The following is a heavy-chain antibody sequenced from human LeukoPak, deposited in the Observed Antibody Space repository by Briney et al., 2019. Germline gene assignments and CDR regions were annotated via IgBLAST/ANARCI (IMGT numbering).Heavy chain of an antibody. Sequence: EASVKVSCKASGYTFTSYAMHWVRQAPGQRLEWMGWINAGNGNTKYSQKFQGRVTITRDTSASTAYMELSSLRSEDTAVYYCAREMVEQLAHYYYGMDVWGQGTTVTVSS. CDR2: INAGNGNT. CDR3: AREMVEQLAHYYYGMDV. J-gene: IGHJ6*02. CDR1: GYTFTSYA. V-gene: IGHV1-3*01. D-gene: IGHD6-6*01.